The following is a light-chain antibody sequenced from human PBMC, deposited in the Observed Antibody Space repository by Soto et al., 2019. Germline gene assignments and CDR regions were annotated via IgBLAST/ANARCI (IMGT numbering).Light chain of an antibody. CDR1: QSVSSN. J-gene: IGKJ4*01. V-gene: IGKV3D-15*01. CDR3: QQRSNWPRAT. CDR2: GAS. Sequence: EIVMTQSPATLSVSPGERATLSCRASQSVSSNLAWYQQKPGQAPRLLIYGASIRATGIPARFSGSGSGTEFTLTISSVQSEDFAVYYCQQRSNWPRATFGGGTKVDIK.